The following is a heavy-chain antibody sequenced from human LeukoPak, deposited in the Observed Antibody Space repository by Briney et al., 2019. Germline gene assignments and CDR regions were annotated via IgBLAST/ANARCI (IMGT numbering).Heavy chain of an antibody. Sequence: PGGSLRLSCAASGFTFSSYSMNWVRQAPGKGLEWVSSISSSSSYIYYADSVKGRFTISRDNAKNSLYLQMNSLRAEDTAVYYCASNPNGFWSGYPVGWGQGTLVTVSS. CDR3: ASNPNGFWSGYPVG. D-gene: IGHD3-3*01. CDR2: ISSSSSYI. J-gene: IGHJ4*02. V-gene: IGHV3-21*01. CDR1: GFTFSSYS.